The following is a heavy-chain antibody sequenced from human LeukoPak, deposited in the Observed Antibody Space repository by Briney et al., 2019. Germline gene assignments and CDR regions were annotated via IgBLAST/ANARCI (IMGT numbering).Heavy chain of an antibody. CDR3: VKKCSSTSCYPQSFDY. J-gene: IGHJ4*02. Sequence: PGGSLRLSCAASGFTFSSYGMHWVRQAPGKGLEWVAVISYDGSNKYYADSVKGRFTISRDNSKNTLYPQMNSLRAEDTAVYYCVKKCSSTSCYPQSFDYWGQGTLVTVSS. D-gene: IGHD2-2*01. CDR1: GFTFSSYG. CDR2: ISYDGSNK. V-gene: IGHV3-30*18.